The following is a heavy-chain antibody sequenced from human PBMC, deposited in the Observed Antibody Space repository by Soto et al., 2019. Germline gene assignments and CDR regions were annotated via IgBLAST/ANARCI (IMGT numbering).Heavy chain of an antibody. D-gene: IGHD3-10*01. J-gene: IGHJ5*02. CDR2: IYYSGST. CDR3: AREDRGSGSYYNVCWFDP. CDR1: GGSISSGGYY. Sequence: QVQLQESGPGLVKPSQTLSLTCTVSGGSISSGGYYWSWIRQHPGKGLEWIGYIYYSGSTYYNPYLKRRVTISVDTSKNQFSLKLSSVTAADTAVYDCAREDRGSGSYYNVCWFDPWGQGTLVTVSS. V-gene: IGHV4-31*03.